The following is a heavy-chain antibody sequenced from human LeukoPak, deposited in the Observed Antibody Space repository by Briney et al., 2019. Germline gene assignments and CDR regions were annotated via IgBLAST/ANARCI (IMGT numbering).Heavy chain of an antibody. CDR3: ARDVYCGGDCSSGYFDY. CDR2: ISSSSSYI. Sequence: GGSLRHSCAASGFTFSSYSMNWVRQAPGKGLEWVSSISSSSSYIYYADSLKGRFTISRDNAKKSLYLQMNSLRAEDTAVYYCARDVYCGGDCSSGYFDYWGQGTLVTVSS. D-gene: IGHD2-21*02. J-gene: IGHJ4*02. V-gene: IGHV3-21*01. CDR1: GFTFSSYS.